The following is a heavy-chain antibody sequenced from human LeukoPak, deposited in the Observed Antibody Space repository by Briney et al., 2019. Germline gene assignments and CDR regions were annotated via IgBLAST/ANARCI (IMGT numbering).Heavy chain of an antibody. CDR1: GGSFSGYY. J-gene: IGHJ6*02. Sequence: SETLSLTCAVYGGSFSGYYCSWIRQPPGKGLEWIGEINHSGSTNYNPSLKSRVTISVDTSKNQFSLKLISVTAADTAVYYCAGVPYYDILTGYYRDRMDVWGQGTTVTVSS. V-gene: IGHV4-34*01. D-gene: IGHD3-9*01. CDR3: AGVPYYDILTGYYRDRMDV. CDR2: INHSGST.